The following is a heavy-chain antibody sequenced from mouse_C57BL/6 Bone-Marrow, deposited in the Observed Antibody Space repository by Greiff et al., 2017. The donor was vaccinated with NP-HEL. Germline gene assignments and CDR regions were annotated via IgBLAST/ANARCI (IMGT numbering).Heavy chain of an antibody. J-gene: IGHJ1*03. CDR3: ARSKIPYDGYYCWYFDV. Sequence: VQLQQSGAELARPGASVKLSCKASGYTFTSYGISWVKQRTGQGLEWIGEIYPRSGNTYYNEKFKGKATLTADKSSSTAYMELRSLTSEDSAVYFCARSKIPYDGYYCWYFDVWGTGTTVTVSS. V-gene: IGHV1-81*01. CDR2: IYPRSGNT. D-gene: IGHD2-3*01. CDR1: GYTFTSYG.